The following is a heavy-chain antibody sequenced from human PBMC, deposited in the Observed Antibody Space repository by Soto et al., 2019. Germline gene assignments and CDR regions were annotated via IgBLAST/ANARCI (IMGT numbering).Heavy chain of an antibody. CDR2: ISSSSSTI. CDR1: GFTFSSYD. Sequence: XGSLRLSCAASGFTFSSYDMNWVRQAPGKGLEWVSYISSSSSTIYYADSVKGRFTISRDNAKNSLYLQMNSLRAEDTAVYFCARGGSGPRVDWGQGTLVTVSS. CDR3: ARGGSGPRVD. V-gene: IGHV3-48*03. J-gene: IGHJ4*02. D-gene: IGHD3-10*01.